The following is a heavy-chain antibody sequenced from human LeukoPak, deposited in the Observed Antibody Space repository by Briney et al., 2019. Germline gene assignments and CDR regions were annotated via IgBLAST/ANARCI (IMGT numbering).Heavy chain of an antibody. D-gene: IGHD4-17*01. CDR2: IYSGGST. CDR3: ARGGCYGDYEGVCDAFDI. Sequence: QPGGSLRLSCAASGFTVSSNYMSWVRQAPGKGLEWVSVIYSGGSTYYADSVKGRFTISRDNSKNTLYLQMNSLRAEDTAVYYCARGGCYGDYEGVCDAFDIWGQGTMVTVSS. CDR1: GFTVSSNY. V-gene: IGHV3-53*01. J-gene: IGHJ3*02.